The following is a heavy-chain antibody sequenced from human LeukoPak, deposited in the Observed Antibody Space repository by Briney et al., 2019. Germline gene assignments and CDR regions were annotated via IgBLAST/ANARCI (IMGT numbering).Heavy chain of an antibody. Sequence: GGSLRLSCAASGFTFSSYWMSWVRQAPGKGLEWVANIKQDGSEKYYVDSVKGRFTISRDNAKNSLYLRMNSLRAEDTAVYYCARERTEQWLYYWGQGTLVTVSS. CDR1: GFTFSSYW. D-gene: IGHD6-19*01. CDR3: ARERTEQWLYY. CDR2: IKQDGSEK. V-gene: IGHV3-7*01. J-gene: IGHJ4*02.